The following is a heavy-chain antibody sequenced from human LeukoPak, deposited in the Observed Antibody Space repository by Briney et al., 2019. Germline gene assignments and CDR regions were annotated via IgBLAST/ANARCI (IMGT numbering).Heavy chain of an antibody. CDR3: ARGRYYYDSSGFGDI. J-gene: IGHJ3*02. Sequence: GSSVKVSCKASGGTFSSYAINWVRQATGQGLEWMGWMNPNSGNTGYAQKFQGRVTMTRNTSISTAYMELSSLRSEDTAVYYCARGRYYYDSSGFGDIWGQGTMVTVSS. D-gene: IGHD3-22*01. V-gene: IGHV1-8*02. CDR1: GGTFSSYA. CDR2: MNPNSGNT.